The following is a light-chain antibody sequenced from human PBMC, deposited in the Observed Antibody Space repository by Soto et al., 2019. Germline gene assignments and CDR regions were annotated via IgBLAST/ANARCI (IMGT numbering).Light chain of an antibody. CDR3: QSYDSTLSGYV. Sequence: QAVVTQPPSVSGAPGQRVTISCTGSSSNIGAGYDVHWYQQFPGTAPKLLILGNRNRPSGVPDRFSGSKSGTSASLAITGLQPEDEADYYCQSYDSTLSGYVFGTGTKLTVL. V-gene: IGLV1-40*01. J-gene: IGLJ1*01. CDR2: GNR. CDR1: SSNIGAGYD.